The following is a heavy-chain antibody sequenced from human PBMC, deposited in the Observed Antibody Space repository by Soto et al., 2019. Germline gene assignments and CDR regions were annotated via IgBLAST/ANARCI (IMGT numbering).Heavy chain of an antibody. V-gene: IGHV4-59*12. J-gene: IGHJ4*02. CDR2: MYYSGST. Sequence: SETLSLTCTVSGGSISSYYWSWIRQPPGKGLEWIGYMYYSGSTNYNPSLKSRVTISVDTSKNQFSLRLSSVAATDAAVYYCARESRYCSGGSCYFLPGIDYWGQGTLVTVSS. CDR3: ARESRYCSGGSCYFLPGIDY. D-gene: IGHD2-15*01. CDR1: GGSISSYY.